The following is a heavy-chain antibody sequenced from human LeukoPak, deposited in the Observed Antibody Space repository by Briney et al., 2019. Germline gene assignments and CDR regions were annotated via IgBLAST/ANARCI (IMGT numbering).Heavy chain of an antibody. J-gene: IGHJ3*02. CDR1: GGSISSGDYY. Sequence: SETLSLTCTVSGGSISSGDYYWSWIRQPPGKGLERIGYIYYSGSTYYNPSLKSRVTISVDTSKNQFSLKLSSVTAADTAVYYCARVVISGDAFDIWGQGTMVTVSS. D-gene: IGHD3-22*01. CDR3: ARVVISGDAFDI. CDR2: IYYSGST. V-gene: IGHV4-30-4*01.